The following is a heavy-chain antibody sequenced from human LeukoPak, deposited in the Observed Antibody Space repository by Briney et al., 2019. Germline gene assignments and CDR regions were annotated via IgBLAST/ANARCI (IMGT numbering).Heavy chain of an antibody. J-gene: IGHJ4*02. D-gene: IGHD3-3*01. Sequence: GASVKVSCKASGYSFTSNYIHWVRQAPGQGLEWMGMIYPRDGSTSYAQKFQGRVTVTRDTSTSTVHMELSGLRSDDTAVYYCARGNRITIFGVANNGADYWGQGTLVTVSS. CDR1: GYSFTSNY. V-gene: IGHV1-46*01. CDR3: ARGNRITIFGVANNGADY. CDR2: IYPRDGST.